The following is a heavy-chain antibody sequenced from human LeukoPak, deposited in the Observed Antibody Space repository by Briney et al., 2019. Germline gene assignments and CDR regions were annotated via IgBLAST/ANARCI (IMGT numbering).Heavy chain of an antibody. V-gene: IGHV1-2*02. D-gene: IGHD3-3*01. CDR1: GYTFTGYY. CDR2: INHNSGGT. J-gene: IGHJ4*02. CDR3: ALTYYDFWSGYRTDLDY. Sequence: ASVKVSCKASGYTFTGYYMHWVRQAPGQGLEWMGWINHNSGGTNYAQKFQGRVTMTRDTSISTAYMELSRLRSDDTAVYYCALTYYDFWSGYRTDLDYWGQGTLVTVSS.